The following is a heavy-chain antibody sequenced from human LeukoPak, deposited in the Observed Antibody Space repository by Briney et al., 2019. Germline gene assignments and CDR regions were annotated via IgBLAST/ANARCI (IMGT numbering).Heavy chain of an antibody. CDR1: GESFSGYY. J-gene: IGHJ4*02. CDR3: ARGGIYCGSDCFIDY. D-gene: IGHD2-21*02. CDR2: INHSGIT. Sequence: PSETLSRTCAVYGESFSGYYWSWLRQPPGKGLECIGEINHSGITNYNPSLKSRVTISVDTSKNQFSLRLSSVTAADTAVYYCARGGIYCGSDCFIDYWGQGTLVTVSS. V-gene: IGHV4-34*01.